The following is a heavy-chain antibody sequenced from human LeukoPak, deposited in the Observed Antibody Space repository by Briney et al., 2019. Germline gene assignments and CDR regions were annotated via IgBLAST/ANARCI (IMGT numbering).Heavy chain of an antibody. CDR1: GDSISSWY. CDR3: ARVGYCSHGSCLRLDWYFDL. CDR2: IYYSGTT. V-gene: IGHV4-59*01. Sequence: SETLSLTCTVSGDSISSWYWSWLRRPPGKGLEWIGYIYYSGTTYYNPSLKSRVSISFDTSKNQFSLKLSSVTAADTAVYYCARVGYCSHGSCLRLDWYFDLWGRGTLVTVSS. D-gene: IGHD2-15*01. J-gene: IGHJ2*01.